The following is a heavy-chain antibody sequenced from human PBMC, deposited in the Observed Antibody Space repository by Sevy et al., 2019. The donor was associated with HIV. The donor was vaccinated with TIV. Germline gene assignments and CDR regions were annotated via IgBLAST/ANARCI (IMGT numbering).Heavy chain of an antibody. CDR3: ARYSKTTFPLYYYYGMDV. V-gene: IGHV4-39*01. CDR2: IYYSGST. J-gene: IGHJ6*02. Sequence: SETLSLTCTVSGGSISSSSYYWGWIRQPPGKGLEWIGSIYYSGSTYYNPSLKSRVTISVDTSKNQFSLKLSSVTAADTAVYYCARYSKTTFPLYYYYGMDVWAQGTTVTVSS. D-gene: IGHD1-7*01. CDR1: GGSISSSSYY.